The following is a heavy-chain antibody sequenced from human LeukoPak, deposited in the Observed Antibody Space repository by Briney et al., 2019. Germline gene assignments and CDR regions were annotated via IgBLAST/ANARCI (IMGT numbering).Heavy chain of an antibody. V-gene: IGHV1-18*01. Sequence: ASVKVSCRSSGYTFTTYGIIWVRQAPGQGLEWMGWISTYNGNTNYAQKLQGRVTITADKSTSTAYMELSSLRSEDTAVYYCARDWEGYYDFWSGPGWYDPWGQGTLVTVSS. CDR3: ARDWEGYYDFWSGPGWYDP. CDR1: GYTFTTYG. CDR2: ISTYNGNT. J-gene: IGHJ5*02. D-gene: IGHD3-3*01.